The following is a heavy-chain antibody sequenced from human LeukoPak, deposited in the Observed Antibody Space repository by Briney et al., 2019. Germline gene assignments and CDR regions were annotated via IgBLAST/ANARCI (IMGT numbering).Heavy chain of an antibody. CDR3: AHTVHTIMTNPAFLDY. CDR2: IYSDNDK. Sequence: SGPTLVNPTQTLTLTCTFSGFSHTTSGVGVGWIRQPPGKALEWLAIIYSDNDKRYSPSLKNRLTITKDTSKNQVVLTMTNMDPVDAATYYCAHTVHTIMTNPAFLDYWGQGTLVTVSS. CDR1: GFSHTTSGVG. D-gene: IGHD5-24*01. V-gene: IGHV2-5*02. J-gene: IGHJ4*02.